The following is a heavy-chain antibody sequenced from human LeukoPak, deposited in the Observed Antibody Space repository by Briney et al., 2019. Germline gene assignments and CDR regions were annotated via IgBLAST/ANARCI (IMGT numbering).Heavy chain of an antibody. CDR3: ARDRACSSTSCHTNWFDP. V-gene: IGHV3-74*01. Sequence: GGSLRLSCAASGFTFSIYCMHWVRQAPGKGLVWVSRINSDGSSTSYADSVKGRFTISRDNAKNTLYLQMNSLRAEDTAVYYCARDRACSSTSCHTNWFDPWGQGTLVTVPS. J-gene: IGHJ5*02. CDR2: INSDGSST. D-gene: IGHD2-2*01. CDR1: GFTFSIYC.